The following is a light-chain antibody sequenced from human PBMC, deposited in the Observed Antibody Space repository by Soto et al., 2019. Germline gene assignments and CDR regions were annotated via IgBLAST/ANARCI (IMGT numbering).Light chain of an antibody. J-gene: IGKJ2*01. V-gene: IGKV3-20*01. CDR2: GAS. CDR1: QVIGSRY. Sequence: EIVMTQSPGTLSLSPGERATISCRASQVIGSRYLAWYHQKSGQATRLLIYGASSRATGVPDRFSGSGSGTDFTLTISRLEPEAFGVYYCQQFGSSIPHTFGQGTKLEIK. CDR3: QQFGSSIPHT.